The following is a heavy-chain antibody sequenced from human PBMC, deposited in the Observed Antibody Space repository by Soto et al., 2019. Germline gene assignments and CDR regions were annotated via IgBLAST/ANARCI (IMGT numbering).Heavy chain of an antibody. CDR3: ARAWGDYGDYGYFDY. CDR1: GYTFTSYY. V-gene: IGHV1-46*03. CDR2: INPSGGST. Sequence: QVQLVQSGAEVKKPGASVKVSCKASGYTFTSYYMHWVRQAPWQGLEWMAIINPSGGSTSYAQKFQGRVTMTRDTSTSTVYMELSSLRSEDTAVYYCARAWGDYGDYGYFDYWGQGTLVTVSS. D-gene: IGHD4-17*01. J-gene: IGHJ4*02.